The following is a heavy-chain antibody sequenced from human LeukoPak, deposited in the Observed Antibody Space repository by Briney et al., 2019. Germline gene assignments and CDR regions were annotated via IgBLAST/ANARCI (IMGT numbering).Heavy chain of an antibody. V-gene: IGHV3-23*01. J-gene: IGHJ4*02. Sequence: GRSLRLCCATSGFTYSNYAMSWVPPTPPHGQDWVSAISGSGRSTYYADSVKGRFTISRDNSQNTLYLQMNSLRAEDTAVYYCAKDQSWYYFDYWGQGTLVTVSS. CDR2: ISGSGRST. CDR3: AKDQSWYYFDY. D-gene: IGHD6-13*01. CDR1: GFTYSNYA.